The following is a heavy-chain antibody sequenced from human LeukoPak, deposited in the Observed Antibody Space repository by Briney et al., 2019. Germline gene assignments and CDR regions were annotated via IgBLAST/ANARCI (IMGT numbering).Heavy chain of an antibody. D-gene: IGHD3-10*01. J-gene: IGHJ4*02. CDR3: ARGGHGSGSYHIDY. CDR1: GGSFSGYY. V-gene: IGHV4-34*01. CDR2: INHSGST. Sequence: SETLSLTCAVYGGSFSGYYWSWIRQPPGKGLEWIGEINHSGSTNYNPSLKSRVTISVDTSKNQFSLKLSSVTAADTAVYYCARGGHGSGSYHIDYWGQGTLVTVSS.